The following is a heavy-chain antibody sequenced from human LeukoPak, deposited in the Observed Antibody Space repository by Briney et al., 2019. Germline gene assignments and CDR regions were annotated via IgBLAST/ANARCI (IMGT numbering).Heavy chain of an antibody. J-gene: IGHJ4*02. CDR3: ARSPPSYCGGDCYHNDY. CDR2: INPNSGGT. CDR1: GYTFTGYY. D-gene: IGHD2-21*02. V-gene: IGHV1-2*06. Sequence: ASVKVSCKASGYTFTGYYMHWVRQAPGQGLEWMGRINPNSGGTNYAQKFQGRVTMTRDTSISTAYMELSGLRSDDTAVYYCARSPPSYCGGDCYHNDYWGQGTLVTVSS.